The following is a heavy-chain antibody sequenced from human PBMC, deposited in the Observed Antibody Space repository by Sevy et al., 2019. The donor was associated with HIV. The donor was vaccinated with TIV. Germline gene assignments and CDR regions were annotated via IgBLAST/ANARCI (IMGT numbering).Heavy chain of an antibody. Sequence: SETLSLTCTVSGGSFSSSNYYWGWIRQPPGTGLEWIGSIYYSGSTYYNPSLKSRVTISVDTCTNQFSLKLSSVTAADSAVYYCAVITIFGVLTDNWFDPWGQGTLVTVSS. CDR2: IYYSGST. CDR1: GGSFSSSNYY. J-gene: IGHJ5*02. D-gene: IGHD3-3*01. CDR3: AVITIFGVLTDNWFDP. V-gene: IGHV4-39*01.